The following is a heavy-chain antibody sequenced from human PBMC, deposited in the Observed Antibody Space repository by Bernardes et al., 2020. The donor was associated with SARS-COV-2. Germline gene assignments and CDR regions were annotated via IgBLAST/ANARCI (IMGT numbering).Heavy chain of an antibody. D-gene: IGHD6-13*01. J-gene: IGHJ4*02. CDR2: ISWNSGSI. V-gene: IGHV3-9*01. CDR1: GFTFDDYA. Sequence: GGSLRLSCAASGFTFDDYAMHWVRQAPGKGLEWVSGISWNSGSIGYADSVKGRFTISRDNAKNSLYLQMNSLRAEDTALYYCAKLYSSNVNDYWGQGTLVTVSS. CDR3: AKLYSSNVNDY.